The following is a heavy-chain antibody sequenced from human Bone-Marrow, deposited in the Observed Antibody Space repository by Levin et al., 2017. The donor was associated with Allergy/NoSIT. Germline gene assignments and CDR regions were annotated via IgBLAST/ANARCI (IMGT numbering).Heavy chain of an antibody. D-gene: IGHD3-9*01. CDR1: GASIRDYY. CDR3: ASLSGPNAFDV. CDR2: VCCSGSTY. Sequence: PSETLSLTCTVSGASIRDYYWTWVRQPPGKALEWVGYVCCSGSTYTYNPSLRSRVSISVDMSKNQFSLNLNAVTAVDTAVYYCASLSGPNAFDVWGQGTMVTVSS. J-gene: IGHJ3*01. V-gene: IGHV4-59*01.